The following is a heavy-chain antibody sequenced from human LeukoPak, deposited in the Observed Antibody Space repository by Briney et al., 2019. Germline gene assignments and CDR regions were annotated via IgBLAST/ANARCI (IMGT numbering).Heavy chain of an antibody. J-gene: IGHJ4*02. Sequence: ASVKIACKSFGFTFTNYLLHWVRQAPGQGLEWVGRIAPSVDTTNYAQKFRGRVTMTRDTSTSTVYLELSSLRSDDTAIYYCVREESGGYFDYWGQGTLVTVSS. D-gene: IGHD2-8*02. CDR1: GFTFTNYL. CDR3: VREESGGYFDY. V-gene: IGHV1-46*01. CDR2: IAPSVDTT.